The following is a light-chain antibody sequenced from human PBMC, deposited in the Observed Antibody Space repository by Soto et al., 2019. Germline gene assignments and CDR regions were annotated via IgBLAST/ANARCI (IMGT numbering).Light chain of an antibody. J-gene: IGKJ1*01. V-gene: IGKV3-20*01. CDR2: GAS. Sequence: EIVLTQSPGTLSLSPGEIATLSCRASQRVSSSYLAWYQQKPGQAPRLLIYGASSRATGIPDRFSGSGSGTDFTLTISRLEPEDFAVYYCQQYGSSPGTFGQGTKVEIK. CDR3: QQYGSSPGT. CDR1: QRVSSSY.